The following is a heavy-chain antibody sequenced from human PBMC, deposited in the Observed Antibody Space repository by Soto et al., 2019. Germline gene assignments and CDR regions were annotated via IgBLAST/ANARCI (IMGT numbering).Heavy chain of an antibody. J-gene: IGHJ4*02. CDR2: ISAYNGNT. CDR1: GYTFTSYG. CDR3: ARDPRYSSSWYPFDY. V-gene: IGHV1-18*01. Sequence: ASVKVSCKASGYTFTSYGISWVRQAPGQGLEWMGWISAYNGNTNYAQKLQGRVTMTTDTSTSTAYMELRSLRSDDTAVYYCARDPRYSSSWYPFDYWGQGTLVTVSS. D-gene: IGHD6-13*01.